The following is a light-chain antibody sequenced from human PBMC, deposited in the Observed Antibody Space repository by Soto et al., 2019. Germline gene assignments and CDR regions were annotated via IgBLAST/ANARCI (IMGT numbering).Light chain of an antibody. CDR1: QTVRNNY. CDR2: DAS. CDR3: QQFNSYPLT. V-gene: IGKV3-20*01. J-gene: IGKJ4*01. Sequence: VLTQSPGTLSLSPGERATLSCRASQTVRNNYLVWYQQKPGQAPRLLIYDASSRVTGITDRFSGGGSGTDFTLIISRMEPEDFAVYYCQQFNSYPLTFGGGTKVDIK.